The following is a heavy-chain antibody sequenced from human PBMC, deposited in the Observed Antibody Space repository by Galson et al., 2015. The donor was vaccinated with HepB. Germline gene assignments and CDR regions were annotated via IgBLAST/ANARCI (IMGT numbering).Heavy chain of an antibody. J-gene: IGHJ3*02. CDR3: ARAQHTQDGDHVWALDI. CDR2: ISSSSSYI. D-gene: IGHD4-17*01. Sequence: SLRLSCAASGFTFSDYCMSWVRQAPGKGLEWVSYISSSSSYINYADSVKGRFTISRDNAKNSLYLQMNSLRAEDTAVYYCARAQHTQDGDHVWALDIWGQGTMVTVSS. V-gene: IGHV3-11*06. CDR1: GFTFSDYC.